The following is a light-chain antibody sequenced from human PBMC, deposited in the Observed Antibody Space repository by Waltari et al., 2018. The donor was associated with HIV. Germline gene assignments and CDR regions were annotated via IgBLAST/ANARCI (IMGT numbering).Light chain of an antibody. CDR1: QGLSRY. CDR3: QQRGI. J-gene: IGKJ2*01. V-gene: IGKV3D-11*01. Sequence: VLTQSPATLSLSPGERATLSCRATQGLSRYLAWYQQRPGQAPRLLIYDASKRATGVPARFSGSGPGTDFTLTISSLEPEDFAVYYCQQRGIFGQGTKLEIK. CDR2: DAS.